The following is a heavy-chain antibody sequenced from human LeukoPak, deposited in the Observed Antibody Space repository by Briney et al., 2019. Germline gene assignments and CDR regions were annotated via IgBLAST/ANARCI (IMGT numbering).Heavy chain of an antibody. Sequence: SGPTLVNPTQTLTLTCTFSGFSLSTSGMCVSWIPQPPGKALEWLARIDWDDDKYYSTSLKTRLTISKDTSKNQVVLTMTNMDPVDTATYYCARMITLSNGRYSSKTLDYWGQGTLVTVSS. CDR2: IDWDDDK. CDR1: GFSLSTSGMC. J-gene: IGHJ4*02. D-gene: IGHD5-18*01. V-gene: IGHV2-70*11. CDR3: ARMITLSNGRYSSKTLDY.